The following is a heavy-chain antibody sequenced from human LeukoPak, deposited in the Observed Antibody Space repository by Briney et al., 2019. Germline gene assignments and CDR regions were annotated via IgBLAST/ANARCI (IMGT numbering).Heavy chain of an antibody. J-gene: IGHJ6*02. CDR2: IYYSGST. CDR3: ARGRVPELSYYYYGMDV. V-gene: IGHV4-59*01. CDR1: GGPISSYY. D-gene: IGHD5-24*01. Sequence: SETLSLTCTVSGGPISSYYWSWIRQPPGKGLEWIGYIYYSGSTNYNPSLKSRVTISVDTSKNQFSLKLSSVTAADTAVYYCARGRVPELSYYYYGMDVWGQGTTVTVSS.